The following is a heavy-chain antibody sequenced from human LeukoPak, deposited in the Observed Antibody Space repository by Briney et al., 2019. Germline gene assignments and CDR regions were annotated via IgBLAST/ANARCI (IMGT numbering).Heavy chain of an antibody. CDR3: ARDWGSSLWYFDL. J-gene: IGHJ2*01. CDR1: VGSMTSYY. CDR2: VYYSGST. Sequence: SETLSLTCTVSVGSMTSYYWGWIRQPPGKGLEWIGYVYYSGSTDYNPSLKSRVTISVDTSKNQFSLKLSSVTAADTAFYYCARDWGSSLWYFDLWGRGTLVTVSS. V-gene: IGHV4-59*01. D-gene: IGHD3-16*01.